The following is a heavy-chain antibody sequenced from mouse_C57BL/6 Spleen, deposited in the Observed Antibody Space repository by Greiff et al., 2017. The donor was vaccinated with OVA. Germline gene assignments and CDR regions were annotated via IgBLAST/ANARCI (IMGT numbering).Heavy chain of an antibody. CDR3: ARERGNYEGDY. CDR2: IDPSDSYT. J-gene: IGHJ2*01. V-gene: IGHV1-50*01. CDR1: GYTFTSYW. Sequence: QVQLQQPGAELVKPGASVKLSCKASGYTFTSYWMQWVKQRPGQGLEWIGEIDPSDSYTNYNQKFKGKATLTVDTSSSTAYMQLSSLTSEDSAVYDCARERGNYEGDYWGQGTTLTVSS. D-gene: IGHD2-1*01.